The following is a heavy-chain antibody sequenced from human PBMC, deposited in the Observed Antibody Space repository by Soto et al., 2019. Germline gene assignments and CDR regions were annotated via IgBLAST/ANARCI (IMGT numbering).Heavy chain of an antibody. CDR1: GGSFSGYY. CDR3: ARRKGRRFDY. Sequence: PSETLSLTCAVYGGSFSGYYWSWIRQPPGKGLEWIGEINHSGSTNYNPSLKSRVTISVDTSKNQFSLKLSSVTAADTAVYYCARRKGRRFDYWGQGTLVTVSS. V-gene: IGHV4-34*01. CDR2: INHSGST. J-gene: IGHJ4*02.